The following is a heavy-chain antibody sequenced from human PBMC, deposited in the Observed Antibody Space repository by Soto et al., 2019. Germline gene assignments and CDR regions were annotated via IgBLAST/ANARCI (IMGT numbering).Heavy chain of an antibody. J-gene: IGHJ6*02. Sequence: GGALRLSCAASGFTFSRYSMNWVRQAPGKGLEWVSSISSSSSYIYYADSVKGRFTISRDNAKNSLYLQMNSLRAEDTAVYYCARAGYYYDSSGYLYYYGMDVWGQGTTVTVSS. CDR3: ARAGYYYDSSGYLYYYGMDV. V-gene: IGHV3-21*01. D-gene: IGHD3-22*01. CDR1: GFTFSRYS. CDR2: ISSSSSYI.